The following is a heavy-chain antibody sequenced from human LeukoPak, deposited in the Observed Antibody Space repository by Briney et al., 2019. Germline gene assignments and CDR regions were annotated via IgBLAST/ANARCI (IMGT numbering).Heavy chain of an antibody. V-gene: IGHV1-2*02. CDR2: INPNSGGT. J-gene: IGHJ3*02. CDR1: GYTFTGYY. Sequence: ASVKVSCKASGYTFTGYYMHWVRQAPGQGLEWMGWINPNSGGTNYAQKFQGRVTMTRDTSISTAYMELSRLRSDDTAAYYCARDPPRRAVARDAFDIWGQGTMVAVSS. D-gene: IGHD6-19*01. CDR3: ARDPPRRAVARDAFDI.